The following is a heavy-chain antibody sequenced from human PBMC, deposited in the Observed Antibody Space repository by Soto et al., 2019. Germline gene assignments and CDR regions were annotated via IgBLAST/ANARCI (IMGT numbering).Heavy chain of an antibody. CDR2: IYHSGSI. Sequence: QVQLQQWGAGLLKPSETLSLTCAVSGGSFSGYYWTRIRQPPGKGLEWIGEIYHSGSITYNPSLKSRVTMSVDSSKNHFSLTLSSVTAADTALYYSARGNDGFNYGLSFWGQGTLVTVSS. D-gene: IGHD5-12*01. J-gene: IGHJ4*02. V-gene: IGHV4-34*01. CDR3: ARGNDGFNYGLSF. CDR1: GGSFSGYY.